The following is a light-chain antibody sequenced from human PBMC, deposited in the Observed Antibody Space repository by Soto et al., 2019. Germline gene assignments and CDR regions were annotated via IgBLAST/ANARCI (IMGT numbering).Light chain of an antibody. CDR3: AAWNDSLNRV. V-gene: IGLV1-44*01. CDR1: SSNIGSNT. Sequence: QSVLTQPPSASGTPGQRVTISCSGSSSNIGSNTVNWYQQLPGTAPKLLIYSNNQRPSGVPDRFSGSKSGTSASLAISGLQSEDEADYYCAAWNDSLNRVFGTGTKGTVL. J-gene: IGLJ1*01. CDR2: SNN.